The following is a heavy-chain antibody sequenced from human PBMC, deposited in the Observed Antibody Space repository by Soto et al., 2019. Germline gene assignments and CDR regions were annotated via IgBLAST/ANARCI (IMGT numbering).Heavy chain of an antibody. D-gene: IGHD6-13*01. CDR1: GFTVSGNY. CDR2: IYSGGST. Sequence: GGSLRLSCAASGFTVSGNYMSWVRQAPGKGLEWVSVIYSGGSTYYADSVKGRFTISRDNSKNTLYLQMNSLRAEDTAVYYCAKDSRYSSSWSRLFDYWGQGTLVTVSS. CDR3: AKDSRYSSSWSRLFDY. J-gene: IGHJ4*02. V-gene: IGHV3-53*01.